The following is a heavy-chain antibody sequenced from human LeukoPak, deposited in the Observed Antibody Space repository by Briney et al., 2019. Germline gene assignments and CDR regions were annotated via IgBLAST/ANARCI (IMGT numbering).Heavy chain of an antibody. V-gene: IGHV1-8*01. D-gene: IGHD6-13*01. J-gene: IGHJ6*03. CDR1: GYTFTSYD. CDR2: MNPNSGNT. CDR3: ARSDSSSWPYYYYYYMDV. Sequence: ASVKVSCKASGYTFTSYDINWVRQATGQGLEWMGWMNPNSGNTGYAQKFQGRVTMTRNTSISTAYMELSSLRSEDTAVYYCARSDSSSWPYYYYYYMDVWGKGTTVTVSS.